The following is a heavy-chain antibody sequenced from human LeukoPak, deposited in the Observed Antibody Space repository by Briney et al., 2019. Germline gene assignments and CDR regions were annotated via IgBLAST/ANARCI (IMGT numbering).Heavy chain of an antibody. CDR2: INPSGGST. CDR1: GYTFTSYY. D-gene: IGHD3-3*01. CDR3: ARDRPSITIFGVVIKGFHGMDV. J-gene: IGHJ6*02. Sequence: GASVKVSCKASGYTFTSYYMHWVRQAPGQGLEWMGIINPSGGSTSYAQKFQGRVTMTRDTSTSTVYMELSSLRSEDTAVYYCARDRPSITIFGVVIKGFHGMDVWSQGTTVTVSS. V-gene: IGHV1-46*01.